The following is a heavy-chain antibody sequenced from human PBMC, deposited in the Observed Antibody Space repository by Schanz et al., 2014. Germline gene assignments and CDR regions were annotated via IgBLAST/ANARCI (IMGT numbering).Heavy chain of an antibody. CDR2: ISSGSSTI. Sequence: VQLVESGGGVVQPGRSLKLSCAASGFTFNDYAMHWVRQAPGKGLEWISYISSGSSTIHYADSVKGRFTISRDNAKNSLFLQMNSLRAEDTAEYYCAKNWKGHHITGRPGWSDGMDVWGQGTLVTVSS. CDR1: GFTFNDYA. V-gene: IGHV3-48*04. CDR3: AKNWKGHHITGRPGWSDGMDV. D-gene: IGHD6-6*01. J-gene: IGHJ6*02.